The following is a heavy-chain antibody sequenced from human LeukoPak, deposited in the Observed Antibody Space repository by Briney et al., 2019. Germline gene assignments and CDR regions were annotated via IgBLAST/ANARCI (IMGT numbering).Heavy chain of an antibody. Sequence: SETLSLTCTVSGYSISSGYYWGWIRQPPGQGLEWIGSIYHSGSTSYNPSLKSRITISVDTSKNQCSLKLSSVTAADTAVYYCATAGQWLASRPHDSWGQGTLVTVSS. J-gene: IGHJ4*02. CDR1: GYSISSGYY. V-gene: IGHV4-38-2*02. D-gene: IGHD6-19*01. CDR3: ATAGQWLASRPHDS. CDR2: IYHSGST.